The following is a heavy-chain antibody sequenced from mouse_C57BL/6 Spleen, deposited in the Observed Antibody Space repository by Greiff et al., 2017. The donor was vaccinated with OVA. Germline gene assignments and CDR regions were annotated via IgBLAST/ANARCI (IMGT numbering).Heavy chain of an antibody. J-gene: IGHJ3*01. D-gene: IGHD3-2*02. V-gene: IGHV1-81*01. CDR2: IYPRSGNT. CDR1: GYTFTSYG. CDR3: ARALLDSSGYVPFAY. Sequence: QVQLQQSGAELARPGASVKLSCKASGYTFTSYGISWVKQRTGQGLEWIGEIYPRSGNTYYNEKFKGKATLTADKSSSTAYMELRSLTSEDSAVYFCARALLDSSGYVPFAYWGQGTLVTVS.